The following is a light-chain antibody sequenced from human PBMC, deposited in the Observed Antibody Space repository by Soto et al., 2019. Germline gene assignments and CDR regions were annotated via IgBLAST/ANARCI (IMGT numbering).Light chain of an antibody. CDR3: AAWDDSLNGQVV. J-gene: IGLJ2*01. V-gene: IGLV1-44*01. Sequence: QSGLTQPPSASGTPGQRVTISCSGSSSNIGSNTVSWYQQLPGTAPKLLIYSNDQRPSGVPDRFSGSKSGTSASLAISGLQAEDEADYYCAAWDDSLNGQVVFGGGTKLTVL. CDR1: SSNIGSNT. CDR2: SND.